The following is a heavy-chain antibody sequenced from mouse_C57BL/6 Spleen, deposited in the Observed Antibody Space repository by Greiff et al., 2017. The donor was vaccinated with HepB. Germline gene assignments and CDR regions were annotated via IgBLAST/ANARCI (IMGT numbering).Heavy chain of an antibody. CDR1: GYTFTDYY. D-gene: IGHD2-4*01. CDR2: INPNNGGT. V-gene: IGHV1-26*01. J-gene: IGHJ3*01. CDR3: ARWDDYDGGFAY. Sequence: VQLQQSGPELVKPGASVKISCKASGYTFTDYYMNWVKQSHGKSLEWIGDINPNNGGTSYNQKFKGKATLTVDKSSSTAYMELRSLTSEDSAVYYCARWDDYDGGFAYWGQGTLVTVSA.